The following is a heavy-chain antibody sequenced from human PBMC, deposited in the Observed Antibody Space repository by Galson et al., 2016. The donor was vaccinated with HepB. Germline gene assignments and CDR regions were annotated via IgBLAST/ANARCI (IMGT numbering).Heavy chain of an antibody. Sequence: SVKVSCKASGNTFTDYVSWVRQAPGQGLEWMGRINTNSGGTNYALAFHGRITMTRDTATRTLYMELRTLRSGDTAVYYCATQLVAGSASWGQGTLVVVSS. CDR3: ATQLVAGSAS. J-gene: IGHJ5*02. D-gene: IGHD6-19*01. CDR1: GNTFTDY. CDR2: INTNSGGT. V-gene: IGHV1-2*06.